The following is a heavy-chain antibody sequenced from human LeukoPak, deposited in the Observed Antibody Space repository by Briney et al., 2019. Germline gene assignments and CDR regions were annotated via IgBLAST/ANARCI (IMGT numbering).Heavy chain of an antibody. CDR2: ISSSSSYI. CDR1: GFTFSSHS. V-gene: IGHV3-21*01. Sequence: GGSLRLSCAASGFTFSSHSMNWVRQAPGKGLEWVSSISSSSSYIYYADSVKGRFTISRDNAKNSLYLQMNSLRAEDTAVYYCARGEKNSYGPDYYYGMDVWGQGTTVTVSS. J-gene: IGHJ6*02. CDR3: ARGEKNSYGPDYYYGMDV. D-gene: IGHD5-18*01.